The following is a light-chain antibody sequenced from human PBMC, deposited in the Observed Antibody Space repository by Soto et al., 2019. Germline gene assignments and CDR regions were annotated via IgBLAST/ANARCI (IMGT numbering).Light chain of an antibody. CDR1: QSVGNN. Sequence: EIMMTQSPATLSVSPGERAILSCWASQSVGNNLAWYQQKPGQVPRLLIYYASTRATGIPARFSGSGSGTEVTLTISSLQSEDFALYYCQQYNDWPPITFGQGTRLEIK. CDR2: YAS. V-gene: IGKV3-15*01. J-gene: IGKJ5*01. CDR3: QQYNDWPPIT.